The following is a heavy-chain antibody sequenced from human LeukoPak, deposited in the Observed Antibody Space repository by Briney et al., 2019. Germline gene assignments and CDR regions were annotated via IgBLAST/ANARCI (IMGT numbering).Heavy chain of an antibody. CDR2: ISSSGGST. Sequence: GGSLRLSCAASGFTFSSYAMHWVRQAPGKGREYVSAISSSGGSTFYANSVKGRFTISRDNSKSTLYLQMGSLRAEDMAVYYCARVFYESSAYYYDYWGQGTLVTVSS. D-gene: IGHD3-22*01. V-gene: IGHV3-64*01. CDR3: ARVFYESSAYYYDY. J-gene: IGHJ4*02. CDR1: GFTFSSYA.